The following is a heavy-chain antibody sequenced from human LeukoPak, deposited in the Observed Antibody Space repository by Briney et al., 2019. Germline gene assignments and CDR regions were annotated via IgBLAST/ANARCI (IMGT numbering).Heavy chain of an antibody. CDR1: GFTFSSYS. D-gene: IGHD3-10*01. CDR3: ARDQGLYGSGHGFDY. CDR2: ISSSSSTI. J-gene: IGHJ4*02. Sequence: GGSLRLSCAASGFTFSSYSMNWVRQAPGKGLEWVSYISSSSSTIYYADSVKGRFTISRDNAKNSLYLQMNSLRAEDTAVYYCARDQGLYGSGHGFDYWGQGTLVTVSS. V-gene: IGHV3-48*04.